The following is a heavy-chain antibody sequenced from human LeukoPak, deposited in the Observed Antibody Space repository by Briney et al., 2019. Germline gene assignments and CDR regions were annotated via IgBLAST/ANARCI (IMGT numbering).Heavy chain of an antibody. J-gene: IGHJ4*02. D-gene: IGHD5-18*01. CDR3: ARGGLYSYGLQEGSGRGSSHDY. CDR1: GYTFTGYY. V-gene: IGHV1-2*02. CDR2: INPGSGGT. Sequence: ASVKVSCKASGYTFTGYYMHWVRQAPEQGLEWMGWINPGSGGTNYAQKFQGRVTMTRDTSISTAYMELTRLRSDDTAVYYCARGGLYSYGLQEGSGRGSSHDYWGQGTLVTVSS.